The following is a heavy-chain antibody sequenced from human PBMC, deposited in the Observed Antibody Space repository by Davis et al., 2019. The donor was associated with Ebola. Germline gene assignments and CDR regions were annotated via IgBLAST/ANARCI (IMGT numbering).Heavy chain of an antibody. CDR3: ARHGLGGGGTVDY. J-gene: IGHJ4*02. D-gene: IGHD3-16*01. CDR2: IYYSGST. Sequence: PSETLSLTCTVSGGSISSGGYYWSWIRQHPGKGLEWIGYIYYSGSTYYNPSLKSRVTISVDTSKNQFSLKLSSVTAADTAVYYCARHGLGGGGTVDYWGQGTLVTVSS. CDR1: GGSISSGGYY. V-gene: IGHV4-31*03.